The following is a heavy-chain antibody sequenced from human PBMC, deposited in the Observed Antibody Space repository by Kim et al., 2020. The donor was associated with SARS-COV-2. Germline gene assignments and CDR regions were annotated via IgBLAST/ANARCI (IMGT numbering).Heavy chain of an antibody. J-gene: IGHJ4*02. Sequence: GGSLRLSCAASGINFTDNTMTWVRQAPGKGLEWVSSIRGSGGNTYYADSVEGRFTVSRDNSKNTLYLQMNSLRVEDTAVYYCAKAAGSSVYFDYWGQGTLVTVSS. V-gene: IGHV3-23*01. CDR2: IRGSGGNT. CDR3: AKAAGSSVYFDY. D-gene: IGHD6-13*01. CDR1: GINFTDNT.